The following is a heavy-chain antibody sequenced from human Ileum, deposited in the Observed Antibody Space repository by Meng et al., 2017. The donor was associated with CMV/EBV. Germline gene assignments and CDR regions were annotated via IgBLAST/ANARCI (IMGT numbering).Heavy chain of an antibody. CDR2: IYWDEDK. Sequence: ITLKESVPTLVKPQQTLTLTCTFSGFSFSSRGVGVGWIRHPPGKALEWLALIYWDEDKGYSPSLKRRLTITKDTSKNQVVLTMTNVDPVDTATYFCARSLYYSSYYFDYWGQGTLVTVSS. CDR3: ARSLYYSSYYFDY. V-gene: IGHV2-5*02. J-gene: IGHJ4*02. D-gene: IGHD3-16*01. CDR1: GFSFSSRGVG.